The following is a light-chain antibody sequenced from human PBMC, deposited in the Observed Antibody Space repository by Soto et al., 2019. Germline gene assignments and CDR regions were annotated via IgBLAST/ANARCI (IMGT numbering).Light chain of an antibody. Sequence: DIVMTQSPDSLAVSLGERATINCKSSQIVLYRSKNKNYLAWYQQKPGQPPKLLIYWATTRESGVPDRFSGSGSGTDFTLTISSLQAEDVAVYYCQQYYSTPWTFGQGTKGDIK. CDR2: WAT. J-gene: IGKJ1*01. CDR3: QQYYSTPWT. CDR1: QIVLYRSKNKNY. V-gene: IGKV4-1*01.